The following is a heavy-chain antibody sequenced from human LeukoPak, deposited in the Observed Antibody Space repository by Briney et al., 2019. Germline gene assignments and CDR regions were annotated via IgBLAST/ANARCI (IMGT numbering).Heavy chain of an antibody. D-gene: IGHD6-13*01. J-gene: IGHJ4*02. CDR3: AKDVSIAAAGSN. CDR1: GFTFSSYA. Sequence: GGSLRLSCAASGFTFSSYAMSWVRQATGKGLEWVSAISGSGGSTYYAASVKGRFTISRDNSKNTLYLQMNSLRAEDTAVYYCAKDVSIAAAGSNWGQGTLVTVSS. CDR2: ISGSGGST. V-gene: IGHV3-23*01.